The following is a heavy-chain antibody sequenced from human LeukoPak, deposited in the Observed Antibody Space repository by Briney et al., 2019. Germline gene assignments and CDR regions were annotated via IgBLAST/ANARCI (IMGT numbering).Heavy chain of an antibody. CDR2: INGDGSAT. CDR1: GFTFSGHW. Sequence: PGGSLRLFCAASGFTFSGHWMYWLRQAPGKGLAWVSRINGDGSATNYAGSMKGRFTISRDNAKNILYLQMNSLREDDTAVYYCARDINWGQVDYWGQGTLVTVSS. CDR3: ARDINWGQVDY. V-gene: IGHV3-74*01. D-gene: IGHD7-27*01. J-gene: IGHJ4*02.